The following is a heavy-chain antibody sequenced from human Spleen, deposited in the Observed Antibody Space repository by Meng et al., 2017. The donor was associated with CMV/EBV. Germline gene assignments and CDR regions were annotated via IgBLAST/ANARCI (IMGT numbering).Heavy chain of an antibody. J-gene: IGHJ5*02. Sequence: SVKVSCKASGGSFSTYAISWVRQAPGQGLEWMGGIIPILGIVNYAQKIQGRVTISADKSTNTAYMELSSLRSEDTAMYYCTRLVQNGTRVFPFDPWGQGTLVTVSS. V-gene: IGHV1-69*10. CDR2: IIPILGIV. CDR1: GGSFSTYA. D-gene: IGHD1-1*01. CDR3: TRLVQNGTRVFPFDP.